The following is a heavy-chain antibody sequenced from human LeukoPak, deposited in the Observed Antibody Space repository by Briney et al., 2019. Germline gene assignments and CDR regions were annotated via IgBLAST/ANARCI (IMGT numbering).Heavy chain of an antibody. CDR2: IYTSGST. Sequence: SETLSLTCTVSGGSISTYYWSWIRQPPGKGLEWIGRIYTSGSTNYNPSLKSRVTMSVDRSKNQFSLKLSSVTAADTAVYYCARDRIAAPYYFDYWGQGTLVTVSS. CDR3: ARDRIAAPYYFDY. D-gene: IGHD6-6*01. CDR1: GGSISTYY. J-gene: IGHJ4*02. V-gene: IGHV4-4*07.